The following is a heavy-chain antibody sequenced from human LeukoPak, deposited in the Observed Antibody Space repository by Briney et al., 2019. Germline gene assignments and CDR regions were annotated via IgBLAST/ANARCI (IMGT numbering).Heavy chain of an antibody. J-gene: IGHJ4*02. Sequence: GGSLRLSCAASGLTFSSYAMSWVRQAPGKGLEWVANMKQDGSEKYYVDSVKGRFTISRDNARNSLYLQMNSLRAEDAAAYYCVRGRGAGPGAHFDYWGQGTLVTVSS. CDR2: MKQDGSEK. CDR1: GLTFSSYA. V-gene: IGHV3-7*03. D-gene: IGHD3-10*01. CDR3: VRGRGAGPGAHFDY.